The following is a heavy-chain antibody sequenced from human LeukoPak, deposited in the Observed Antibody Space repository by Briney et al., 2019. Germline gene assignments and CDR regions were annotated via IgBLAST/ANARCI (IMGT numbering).Heavy chain of an antibody. J-gene: IGHJ3*02. Sequence: PGGSLRLSCAASGFTFSSYSMNWVRQAPGKGLEWVSSISSSSSYIYYADSVKGRFTISRDNAKNSLYLQMNSLRAEDTAVYYCARPDLGATYAFDIWGQGTMVTVSS. CDR1: GFTFSSYS. CDR3: ARPDLGATYAFDI. CDR2: ISSSSSYI. V-gene: IGHV3-21*01. D-gene: IGHD1-26*01.